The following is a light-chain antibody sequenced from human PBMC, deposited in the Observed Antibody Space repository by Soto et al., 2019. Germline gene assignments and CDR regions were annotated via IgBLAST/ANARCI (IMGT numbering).Light chain of an antibody. J-gene: IGKJ5*01. CDR3: QQYGSSLFT. V-gene: IGKV3-20*01. Sequence: EIVLTQSPVTLSLSPVERSTLSCMASQSVSSSYLAWYQQKPGQAPRLLIYGASSRATGIPDRFSGSGSGTDFTLTISRLEPEDFAVYYCQQYGSSLFTFGQGTRLEIK. CDR2: GAS. CDR1: QSVSSSY.